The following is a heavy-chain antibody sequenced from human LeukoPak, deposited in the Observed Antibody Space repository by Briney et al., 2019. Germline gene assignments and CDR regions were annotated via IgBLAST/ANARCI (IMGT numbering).Heavy chain of an antibody. D-gene: IGHD2-2*01. CDR2: IKSKTYGGST. CDR1: GFTFSSAW. CDR3: STSQGVVVIYYYGMDV. V-gene: IGHV3-15*01. J-gene: IGHJ6*02. Sequence: PGGSLRLSCAASGFTFSSAWMSWGGQAAGKGVEGVGRIKSKTYGGSTDYAAPVKGRFTISRDDSKNTLYLQMDSLKTEDTAVYYCSTSQGVVVIYYYGMDVWGQGTTVTVSS.